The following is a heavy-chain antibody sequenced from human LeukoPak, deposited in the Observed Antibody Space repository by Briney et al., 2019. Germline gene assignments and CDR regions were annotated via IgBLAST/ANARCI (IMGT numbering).Heavy chain of an antibody. Sequence: GRSLRLSCAASGFTFSSYGVHWVRQAPGKGLEWVAVIWYDGSNKYYADSVKGRFTISRDNSKNTLYLQMNSLRAEDTAVYYCARGRRITMVRGVTHFDYWGQGTLVTVSS. CDR1: GFTFSSYG. CDR2: IWYDGSNK. CDR3: ARGRRITMVRGVTHFDY. J-gene: IGHJ4*02. V-gene: IGHV3-33*01. D-gene: IGHD3-10*01.